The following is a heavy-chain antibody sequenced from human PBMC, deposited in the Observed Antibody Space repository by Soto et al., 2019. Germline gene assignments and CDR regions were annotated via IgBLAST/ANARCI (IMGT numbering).Heavy chain of an antibody. D-gene: IGHD5-12*01. CDR3: AHSYGGYEIIYFDF. V-gene: IGHV2-5*01. J-gene: IGHJ4*02. CDR2: IYYNDDR. CDR1: GFSFTTAGVA. Sequence: QITLQESGPTLVKPTQTLTLTCTFSGFSFTTAGVAVGWIRQTPGGALEWLALIYYNDDRRFIPSLKTRLTITVDTSKIQVVLSLTNVHPGNTATYFCAHSYGGYEIIYFDFWGQGIPVTVSS.